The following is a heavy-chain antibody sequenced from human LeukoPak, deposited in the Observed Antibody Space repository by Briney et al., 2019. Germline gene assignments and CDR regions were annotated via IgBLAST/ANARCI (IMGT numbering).Heavy chain of an antibody. CDR2: INPNSGGT. J-gene: IGHJ4*02. D-gene: IGHD1-26*01. CDR3: ARVPLEWELLGLDY. Sequence: GASVKVPCKASGYTFTGYYMHWVRQAPGQGLEWMGWINPNSGGTNYAQKFQGRVTMTRDTSISTAYMELSRLRSDDTAVYYCARVPLEWELLGLDYWGQGTLVTVSS. V-gene: IGHV1-2*02. CDR1: GYTFTGYY.